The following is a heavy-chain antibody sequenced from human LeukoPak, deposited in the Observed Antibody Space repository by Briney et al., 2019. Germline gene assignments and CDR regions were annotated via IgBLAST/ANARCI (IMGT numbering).Heavy chain of an antibody. D-gene: IGHD6-13*01. J-gene: IGHJ6*04. Sequence: GGSLRLSCAASGLTFSSYGMHWVRQAPGKGLEWVAVISYDGSNKYYADSVKGRFTISRDNSKNTLYLQMNSLRAEDTAVYYCVVGSSWYNYYGMDVWGKGTTVTVSS. CDR1: GLTFSSYG. V-gene: IGHV3-30*03. CDR2: ISYDGSNK. CDR3: VVGSSWYNYYGMDV.